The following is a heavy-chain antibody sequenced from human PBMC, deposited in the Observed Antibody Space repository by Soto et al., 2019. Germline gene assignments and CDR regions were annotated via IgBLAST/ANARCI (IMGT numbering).Heavy chain of an antibody. J-gene: IGHJ2*01. Sequence: QVQLVQSGAEVREPGASVKVSCKASGYTFTNYGITWVRQAPGQGLEWMAWISTYNGNTNYAQKLQDRVTMTTDTSTSTAYMELRSLRSDDAAVYYCATVSVEGGYFDLWGRRTLVTVSS. CDR1: GYTFTNYG. CDR3: ATVSVEGGYFDL. V-gene: IGHV1-18*01. D-gene: IGHD2-15*01. CDR2: ISTYNGNT.